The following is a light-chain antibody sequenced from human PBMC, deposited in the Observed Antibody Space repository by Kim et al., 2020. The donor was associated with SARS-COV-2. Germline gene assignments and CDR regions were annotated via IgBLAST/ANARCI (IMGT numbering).Light chain of an antibody. V-gene: IGKV1-5*03. CDR3: QQYNSLWT. CDR1: QSISSW. J-gene: IGKJ1*01. Sequence: DIQMTQSPSTLSASVGDRVTITCRASQSISSWLAWYQQKPGKAPMLLIYKASSLESGVPSRFSGSGSGTEFTLTISSLQPDDFATYYCQQYNSLWTFGQGTKVDIK. CDR2: KAS.